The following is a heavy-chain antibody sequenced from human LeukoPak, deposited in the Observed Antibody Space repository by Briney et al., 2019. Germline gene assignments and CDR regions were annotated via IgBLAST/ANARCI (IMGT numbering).Heavy chain of an antibody. CDR3: AKETGYSSGWSHIDY. Sequence: GGSLRLSCAASGFTFSDFDMSWVRQAPGKGLEWVSAISGSGGSTYYADSVKGRFTISRDNSKNTLYLQMNSLRAEDTAVYYCAKETGYSSGWSHIDYWGQGTLVTVSS. J-gene: IGHJ4*02. V-gene: IGHV3-23*01. D-gene: IGHD6-19*01. CDR2: ISGSGGST. CDR1: GFTFSDFD.